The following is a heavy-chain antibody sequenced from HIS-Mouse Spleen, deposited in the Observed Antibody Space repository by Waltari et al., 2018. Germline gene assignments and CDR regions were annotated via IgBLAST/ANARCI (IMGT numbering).Heavy chain of an antibody. CDR1: GGPISSSRYY. CDR2: IYYSGST. CDR3: ARKSTASGWFDP. V-gene: IGHV4-39*01. Sequence: QLQMQASGPGRVKPSETLSLTCTVSGGPISSSRYYWGRISQPPGKGVEWIGGIYYSGSTYYNPTLKSRVTISVDTSKNQFSLKLSSVTAADTAVYYCARKSTASGWFDPWGQGTLVTVSS. D-gene: IGHD2-8*02. J-gene: IGHJ5*02.